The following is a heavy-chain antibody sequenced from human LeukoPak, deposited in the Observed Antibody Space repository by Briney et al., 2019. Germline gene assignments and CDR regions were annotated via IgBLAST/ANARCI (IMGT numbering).Heavy chain of an antibody. D-gene: IGHD2/OR15-2a*01. CDR3: AKVPCSTTTCYSYYMDV. CDR1: GFRFSNYG. J-gene: IGHJ6*03. Sequence: PGGSLRLSCAASGFRFSNYGMHWVRQAPGKGLEWVAFIWYDGSNKYYGDSVKDRFSISRDNSKNTLYLQMNSLRAEDTAVYYCAKVPCSTTTCYSYYMDVWAKGTTVTVSS. V-gene: IGHV3-30*02. CDR2: IWYDGSNK.